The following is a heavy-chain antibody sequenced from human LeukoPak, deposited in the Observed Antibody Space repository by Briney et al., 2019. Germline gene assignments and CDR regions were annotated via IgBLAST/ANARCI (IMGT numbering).Heavy chain of an antibody. J-gene: IGHJ4*02. CDR1: GGSFSGYY. Sequence: PSETLSLTCAVYGGSFSGYYWSWIRQPPGKGLEWIGEINHSGSTNYNPSLKSRVTISVDTSKNQFSLKLSSVTAADTAVYYCARGPTYYYGSVSYYSFFDYWGQGTLVTVSS. CDR3: ARGPTYYYGSVSYYSFFDY. V-gene: IGHV4-34*01. CDR2: INHSGST. D-gene: IGHD3-10*01.